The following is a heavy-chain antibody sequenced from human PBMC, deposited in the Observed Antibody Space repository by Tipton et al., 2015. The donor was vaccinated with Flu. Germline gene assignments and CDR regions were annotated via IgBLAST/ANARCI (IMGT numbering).Heavy chain of an antibody. CDR1: GYSISSGYY. V-gene: IGHV4-38-2*02. Sequence: TLSLTCAVSGYSISSGYYWGWIRQPPGKGLEWIGSIYHSGSTYYNPSLKSRVTISVDTSKNQFSLKLSSVTAADTAVYYCARDPLDYGDYGYAFDIWGQGTMVTVSS. CDR3: ARDPLDYGDYGYAFDI. D-gene: IGHD4-17*01. CDR2: IYHSGST. J-gene: IGHJ3*02.